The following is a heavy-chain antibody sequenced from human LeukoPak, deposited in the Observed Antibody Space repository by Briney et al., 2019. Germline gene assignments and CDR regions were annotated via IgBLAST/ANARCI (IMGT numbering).Heavy chain of an antibody. D-gene: IGHD4-17*01. CDR3: ATTFDYAYYYYGMDV. CDR1: GYTFTGYY. Sequence: ASVKVSCKASGYTFTGYYMHWVRQAPGQGLEWMGWINPNSGGTNYAQKFQGRVTMTEDTSTDTAYMELSSLRSEDTAVYYCATTFDYAYYYYGMDVWGKGTTVTVSS. J-gene: IGHJ6*04. V-gene: IGHV1-2*02. CDR2: INPNSGGT.